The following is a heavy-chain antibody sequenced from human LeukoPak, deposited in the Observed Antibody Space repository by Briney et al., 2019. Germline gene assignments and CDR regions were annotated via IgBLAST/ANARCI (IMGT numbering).Heavy chain of an antibody. V-gene: IGHV3-20*04. Sequence: TGGSLRLSCAASGFTFDDYGMSWVRQAPGKGLEWVSGINWNGGSTGYADSVKGRFTISRDNAKNSLYLQMNSLRAEDTALYYCARGFYSGSYLTLDYWGQGTLVTVSS. CDR2: INWNGGST. CDR1: GFTFDDYG. CDR3: ARGFYSGSYLTLDY. D-gene: IGHD1-26*01. J-gene: IGHJ4*02.